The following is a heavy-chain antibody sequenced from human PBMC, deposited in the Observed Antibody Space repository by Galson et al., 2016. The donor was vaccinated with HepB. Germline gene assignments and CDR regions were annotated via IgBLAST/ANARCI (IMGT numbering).Heavy chain of an antibody. CDR1: GGTFSGYF. CDR3: ARARYQLLDDRQSHYYYGMDV. V-gene: IGHV4-34*12. D-gene: IGHD2-2*01. CDR2: IIHSGTT. J-gene: IGHJ6*02. Sequence: EPLSLTCAVYGGTFSGYFWSWVRRPPGKGLEWIGDIIHSGTTNYKPPLKSRVTISVDTSKNQFSLRLSSVTAADTAVYYCARARYQLLDDRQSHYYYGMDVWGQGTRVTVPS.